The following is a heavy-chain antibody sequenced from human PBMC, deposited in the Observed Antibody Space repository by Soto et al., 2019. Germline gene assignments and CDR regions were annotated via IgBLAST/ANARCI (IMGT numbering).Heavy chain of an antibody. Sequence: SVKVSCKASGGTFSSYAISWVRQAPGQGLEWMGGIIPIFGTANYAQKFQGRVTITADESTSTAYMELSSLRSEDTAVYYCARDRYDILTGYSEFDPWGQGTLVTVSS. CDR3: ARDRYDILTGYSEFDP. J-gene: IGHJ5*02. D-gene: IGHD3-9*01. CDR2: IIPIFGTA. CDR1: GGTFSSYA. V-gene: IGHV1-69*13.